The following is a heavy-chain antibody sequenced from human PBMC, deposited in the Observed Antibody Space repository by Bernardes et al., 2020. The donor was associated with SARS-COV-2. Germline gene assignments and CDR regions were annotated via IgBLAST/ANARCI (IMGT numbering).Heavy chain of an antibody. V-gene: IGHV1-2*02. CDR3: AREGIVVVLAGVYYYYGMDV. D-gene: IGHD2-2*01. CDR1: GYTFTGYY. J-gene: IGHJ6*02. CDR2: INPNSGGT. Sequence: ASVKVSCKASGYTFTGYYMHWVRQAPGQGLEWMGWINPNSGGTNYAQKFQGRVTMTRDTSISTAYMELSRLRSDDTAVYYCAREGIVVVLAGVYYYYGMDVWGQGTTVTVSS.